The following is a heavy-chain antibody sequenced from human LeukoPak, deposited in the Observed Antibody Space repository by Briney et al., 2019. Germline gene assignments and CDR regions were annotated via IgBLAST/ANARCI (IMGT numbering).Heavy chain of an antibody. CDR2: IYYSGST. D-gene: IGHD3-10*01. CDR3: ARHISGGGTVFDY. J-gene: IGHJ4*02. Sequence: SETLSLTCTVSGGSISSSSYYWSWIRQPPGKGPEWIGRIYYSGSTYYSPSLKSRITISVDTSKNQFSLKLSSVTAADTAVYYYARHISGGGTVFDYWGQGTLVTVSS. CDR1: GGSISSSSYY. V-gene: IGHV4-39*01.